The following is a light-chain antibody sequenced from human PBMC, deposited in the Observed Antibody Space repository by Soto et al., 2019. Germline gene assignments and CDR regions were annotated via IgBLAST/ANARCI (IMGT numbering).Light chain of an antibody. CDR1: SSDVGGYNH. J-gene: IGLJ3*02. CDR3: SSYTATRTVV. V-gene: IGLV2-14*03. CDR2: DVS. Sequence: QSALTQPASLSGSPGQSITIACTGTSSDVGGYNHVSWYQVHPGKAPRLVIYDVSIRPPAVSARFSGSTSGNAASLTISGLQAEDAAGYYCSSYTATRTVVFGGGTKLTVL.